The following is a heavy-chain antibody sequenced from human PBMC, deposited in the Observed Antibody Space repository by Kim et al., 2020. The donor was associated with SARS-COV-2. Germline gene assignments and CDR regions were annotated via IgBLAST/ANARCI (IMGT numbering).Heavy chain of an antibody. CDR2: ISSGSSSI. CDR3: ARGAVSGTSRFDP. CDR1: GFTFSSYS. D-gene: IGHD6-19*01. J-gene: IGHJ5*02. V-gene: IGHV3-48*04. Sequence: GGSLRLSCAASGFTFSSYSMNWVRQAPGKGLELVSYISSGSSSIYYAGSVKGRFTISRDNAKNSLYLQMNSLRAEDTAVYYCARGAVSGTSRFDPWGQGTLVTVSS.